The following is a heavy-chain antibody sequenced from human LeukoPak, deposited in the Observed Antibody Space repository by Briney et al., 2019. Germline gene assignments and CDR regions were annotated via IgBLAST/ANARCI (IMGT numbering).Heavy chain of an antibody. V-gene: IGHV1-18*01. J-gene: IGHJ4*02. CDR2: ISAYNGNT. CDR3: LVSSSSGPF. CDR1: GYTFTSYG. D-gene: IGHD6-6*01. Sequence: EASVKVSCKASGYTFTSYGISWVRQAPGQGLEWMGWISAYNGNTNYAQKLQGRVTMTTDTSTSTAYMELRSLRSDDTVVYYCLVSSSSGPFWGQGTLVTVSS.